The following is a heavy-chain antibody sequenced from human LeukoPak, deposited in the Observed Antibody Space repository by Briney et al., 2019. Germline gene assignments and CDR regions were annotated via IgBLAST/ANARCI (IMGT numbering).Heavy chain of an antibody. CDR2: MNPNSGNT. J-gene: IGHJ5*02. CDR1: GYTFTSYD. Sequence: GASVKVSCKASGYTFTSYDINWVRQATGQGLEWMGWMNPNSGNTGYAQKFQGRVTMTRNISISTAYMELSSLRSEDTAVYYCARVSLGYCSGGSCYSDWFDPWGQGTLVTVSS. CDR3: ARVSLGYCSGGSCYSDWFDP. V-gene: IGHV1-8*01. D-gene: IGHD2-15*01.